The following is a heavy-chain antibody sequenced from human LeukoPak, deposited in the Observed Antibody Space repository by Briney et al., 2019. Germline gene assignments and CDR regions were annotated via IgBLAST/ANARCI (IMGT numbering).Heavy chain of an antibody. CDR1: GYSFINQW. J-gene: IGHJ6*03. Sequence: GESLQISCKGSGYSFINQWIGWLRQMPGEGLEWMGAIYPEDSDTRYSPSFQGQVTISADKSISTAYLQWKSLKASDTAMYYCARVGAVRYYYYYMDVWGKGTTVTISS. D-gene: IGHD3-10*01. V-gene: IGHV5-51*01. CDR3: ARVGAVRYYYYYMDV. CDR2: IYPEDSDT.